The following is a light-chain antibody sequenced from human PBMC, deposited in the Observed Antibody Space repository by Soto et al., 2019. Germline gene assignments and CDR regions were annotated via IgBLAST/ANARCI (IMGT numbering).Light chain of an antibody. V-gene: IGKV3-11*01. CDR3: QQRASWPLT. Sequence: EIVLTQSPATLSLSPGERATLSCRASQYIGGYLAWYQLRPGQGPRLLIFDAASRATGIPDRVSGSGSGTDFTLSISRLEPEDFAVYYCQQRASWPLTFGGGTKVEIK. CDR1: QYIGGY. CDR2: DAA. J-gene: IGKJ4*01.